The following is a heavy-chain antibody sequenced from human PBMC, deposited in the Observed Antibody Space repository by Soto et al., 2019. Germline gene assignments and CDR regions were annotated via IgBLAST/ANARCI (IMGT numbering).Heavy chain of an antibody. D-gene: IGHD1-7*01. CDR2: ISYSGST. CDR3: AYWNYGRVFDY. J-gene: IGHJ4*02. CDR1: GVSISSSTYY. Sequence: SETLSLTCTVSGVSISSSTYYWGWIRQPPGKGLEWIGSISYSGSTYYNPSLKGRVTISVDTSKNQFSLKLSSVTAADTAVYYCAYWNYGRVFDYWGQGTLVTVSS. V-gene: IGHV4-39*01.